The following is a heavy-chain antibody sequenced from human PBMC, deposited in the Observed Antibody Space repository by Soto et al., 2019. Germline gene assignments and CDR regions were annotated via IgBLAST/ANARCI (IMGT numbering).Heavy chain of an antibody. Sequence: QVQLQESGPGLVKPSQTLSLTCTVSGGSISSGGYYWSWIRQHPGQGLEWIGYIYYSGSTNYNPSLKSRVTISVDTSKNQCSLKLRSVPAADTAVYYCAGAYSLRNLGRLDVWGQGTTVTVS. CDR2: IYYSGST. J-gene: IGHJ6*02. D-gene: IGHD3-16*01. CDR3: AGAYSLRNLGRLDV. V-gene: IGHV4-31*03. CDR1: GGSISSGGYY.